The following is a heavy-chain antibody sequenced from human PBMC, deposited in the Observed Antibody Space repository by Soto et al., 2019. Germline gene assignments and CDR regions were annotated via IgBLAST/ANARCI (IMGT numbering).Heavy chain of an antibody. Sequence: SETLSLTCTVSGGSISSYYWSWIRQPPGKGLEWIGYIYYSGSTNYNPSLKSRVTISVDTSKNQFSLKLSSVTAADTAVYYCARGALLWFGEPRGWFDPWGQGPLVTVS. V-gene: IGHV4-59*01. J-gene: IGHJ5*02. CDR1: GGSISSYY. CDR2: IYYSGST. CDR3: ARGALLWFGEPRGWFDP. D-gene: IGHD3-10*01.